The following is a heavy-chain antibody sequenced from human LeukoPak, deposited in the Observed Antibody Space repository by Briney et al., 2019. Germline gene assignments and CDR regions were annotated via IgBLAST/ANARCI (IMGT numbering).Heavy chain of an antibody. CDR2: ISSGGDST. J-gene: IGHJ4*02. CDR3: AKSHSVQYRGYFDS. Sequence: GGSLRLSCAASRFSFSTYAMSWVRQAPGMGLEWVSTISSGGDSTYYADSVKGRFTISRDNSKNTLSLQMNGLRADDTAVYYCAKSHSVQYRGYFDSWGQGILVTVSS. V-gene: IGHV3-23*01. D-gene: IGHD1-1*01. CDR1: RFSFSTYA.